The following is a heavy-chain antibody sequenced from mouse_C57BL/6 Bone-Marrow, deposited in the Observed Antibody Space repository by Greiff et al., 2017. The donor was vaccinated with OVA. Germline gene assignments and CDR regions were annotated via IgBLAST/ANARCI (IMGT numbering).Heavy chain of an antibody. D-gene: IGHD1-1*01. V-gene: IGHV1-78*01. Sequence: QVQLKQSGAELMKPGASVKLSCKATGYTFTDHTIHWMKQRPEQGLEWIGYIYPRDGSTKYNDKFKGKATLTADTSSSTAYMQLNSLTSEDSAVYFCARDLYYYGSSPGYWGQGTTLTVSS. CDR1: GYTFTDHT. CDR3: ARDLYYYGSSPGY. J-gene: IGHJ2*01. CDR2: IYPRDGST.